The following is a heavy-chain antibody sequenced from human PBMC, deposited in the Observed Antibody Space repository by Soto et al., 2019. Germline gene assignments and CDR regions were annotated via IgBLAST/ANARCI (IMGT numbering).Heavy chain of an antibody. D-gene: IGHD6-13*01. CDR2: IIPIFGTA. CDR1: GGTFSSYA. J-gene: IGHJ4*02. CDR3: ARAPYIAAAGKAFDY. Sequence: SVKVSCKASGGTFSSYAISWVRQAPGQGLEWMGGIIPIFGTANYAQKFQGRVTITADESTSTAYMELSSLRSEDTVVYYCARAPYIAAAGKAFDYWGQGTLVTVSS. V-gene: IGHV1-69*13.